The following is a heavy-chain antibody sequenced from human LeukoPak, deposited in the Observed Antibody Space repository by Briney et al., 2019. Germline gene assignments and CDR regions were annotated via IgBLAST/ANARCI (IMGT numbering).Heavy chain of an antibody. J-gene: IGHJ6*03. CDR3: ARGRVGATYYYYYMDV. CDR2: INHSGST. Sequence: PSETLSLTCTVSGGSISSNSYYWGWIRQPPGKGLEWIGEINHSGSTNYNPSLKSRVTISVDTSKNQFSLKLSSVTAADTAVYYCARGRVGATYYYYYMDVWGKGTTVTVSS. D-gene: IGHD1-26*01. V-gene: IGHV4-39*07. CDR1: GGSISSNSYY.